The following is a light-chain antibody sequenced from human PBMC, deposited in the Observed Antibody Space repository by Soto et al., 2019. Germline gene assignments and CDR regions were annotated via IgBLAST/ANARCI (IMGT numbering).Light chain of an antibody. J-gene: IGKJ1*01. V-gene: IGKV3-20*01. CDR3: QQYGSSSWT. Sequence: EIVLTQSPGTLSWSPGERATLSCRASQSVSSSYLAWYQQKPGQPPRLVMYATSSRATGIPARFSGSGSGTDFTLTISRLEPEDFAVYYCQQYGSSSWTFGQGTKVDIK. CDR1: QSVSSSY. CDR2: ATS.